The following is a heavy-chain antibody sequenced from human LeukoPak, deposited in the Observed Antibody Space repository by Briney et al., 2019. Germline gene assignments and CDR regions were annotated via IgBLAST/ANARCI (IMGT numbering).Heavy chain of an antibody. CDR3: ARDHDYDFWSGYPKDDAFDI. CDR2: IYYSGST. J-gene: IGHJ3*02. V-gene: IGHV4-59*11. Sequence: KPSETLSLTCSVSGGSISGHFWSWIRQPPGKGLEWIGYIYYSGSTNYNPSLKGRVTISVDTSKNQFSLKLSSVTAADTAVYYCARDHDYDFWSGYPKDDAFDIWGQGTMVTVSS. CDR1: GGSISGHF. D-gene: IGHD3-3*01.